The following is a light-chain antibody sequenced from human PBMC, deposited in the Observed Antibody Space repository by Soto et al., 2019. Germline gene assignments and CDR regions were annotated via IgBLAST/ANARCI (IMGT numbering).Light chain of an antibody. J-gene: IGKJ2*01. V-gene: IGKV3-20*01. CDR1: QSVSSSY. CDR2: GAS. Sequence: EIVLTQSPGTLSLSPGERATLSCRASQSVSSSYLAWYQQKPGQAPRLLIYGASSRATGIPDRFSGSGSGTDFTLTISRLEPEDFAVYYCQQYGSSPSLYTFGQWTKLEIK. CDR3: QQYGSSPSLYT.